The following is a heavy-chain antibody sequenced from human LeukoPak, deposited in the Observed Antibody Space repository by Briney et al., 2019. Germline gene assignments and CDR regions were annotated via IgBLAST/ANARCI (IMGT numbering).Heavy chain of an antibody. CDR2: ISAYNGNT. CDR3: ARDEEGDWFDP. D-gene: IGHD3-16*01. CDR1: GYSLTSYG. V-gene: IGHV1-18*01. Sequence: GESLKISCKGSGYSLTSYGISWVRQAPGQGLEWMGWISAYNGNTNYAQKLQGRVTMTTDTSTSTAYMELRSLRSDDTAVYYCARDEEGDWFDPWGQGTLVTVSS. J-gene: IGHJ5*02.